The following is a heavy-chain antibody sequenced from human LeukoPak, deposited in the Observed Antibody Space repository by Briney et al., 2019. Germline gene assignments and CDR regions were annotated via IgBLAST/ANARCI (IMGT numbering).Heavy chain of an antibody. V-gene: IGHV3-74*01. J-gene: IGHJ3*02. CDR2: VNSDESST. CDR1: GFTFSSYW. D-gene: IGHD2-15*01. CDR3: ARGYCSGGSCYGLGLLNI. Sequence: GGSLRLSCAASGFTFSSYWMHWVRQAPGQGLVWVSRVNSDESSTNYADSVKGRFTISRDNAKNTLYLQMNSLRAEDTAVYYCARGYCSGGSCYGLGLLNIWCQGTMVTVSS.